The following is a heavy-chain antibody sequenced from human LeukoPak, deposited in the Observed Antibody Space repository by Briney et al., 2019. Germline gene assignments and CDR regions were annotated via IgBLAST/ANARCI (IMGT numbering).Heavy chain of an antibody. CDR2: IYYSGST. CDR1: GGSISSSSYY. V-gene: IGHV4-39*01. Sequence: PSETLSLTCTVSGGSISSSSYYWGWIRQPPGKGLEWIGSIYYSGSTYYNPSLKSRVTISVDTSKNQFSLKLSSVTAADTAVYYCARRPPSIATAKRDAFDIWGQGTMVTVSS. D-gene: IGHD6-13*01. J-gene: IGHJ3*02. CDR3: ARRPPSIATAKRDAFDI.